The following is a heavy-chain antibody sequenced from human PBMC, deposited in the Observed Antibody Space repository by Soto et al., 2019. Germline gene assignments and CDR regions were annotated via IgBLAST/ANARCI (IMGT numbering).Heavy chain of an antibody. Sequence: QVQLVQSGAEVKKPGASVRVSCKASGYSFTDYHIHWVRQAPGQGLEWLGRINPKSGGTSTAQKFQGGVTMTRDRSIRTVYMELTRLRSDDTAVYFCARGHSTDCSNGVCSFFYNHEMDVWGQGTTVTVSS. CDR2: INPKSGGT. CDR1: GYSFTDYH. V-gene: IGHV1-2*06. J-gene: IGHJ6*02. D-gene: IGHD2-8*01. CDR3: ARGHSTDCSNGVCSFFYNHEMDV.